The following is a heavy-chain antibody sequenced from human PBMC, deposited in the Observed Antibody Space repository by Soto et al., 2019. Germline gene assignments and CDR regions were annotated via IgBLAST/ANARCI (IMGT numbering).Heavy chain of an antibody. D-gene: IGHD3-10*01. CDR3: ARESNPMVRGAYYYMDV. CDR1: GGSISSSSYY. V-gene: IGHV4-39*07. CDR2: IYYSGST. J-gene: IGHJ6*03. Sequence: SETLSLTCTVSGGSISSSSYYWGWIRQPPGKGLEWMGSIYYSGSTYYNPSLKSRVTISVDTSKNQFSLKLSSVTAADTAVYYCARESNPMVRGAYYYMDVWGKGTTVTVSS.